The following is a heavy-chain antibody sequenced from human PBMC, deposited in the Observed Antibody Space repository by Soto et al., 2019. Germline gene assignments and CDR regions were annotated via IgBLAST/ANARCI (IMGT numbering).Heavy chain of an antibody. CDR1: GYTFASYA. J-gene: IGHJ4*02. CDR2: ISACNGNT. CDR3: ARDPPPPDY. Sequence: QVQLVQSGAEVKKPGASVKVSCKASGYTFASYAISWMRQAPGQGLEWMGWISACNGNTNYAQKLQGRVTMTTDTATSTAYMELRSLTSDNAAVYYCARDPPPPDYWGQGTLVTVSS. V-gene: IGHV1-18*01.